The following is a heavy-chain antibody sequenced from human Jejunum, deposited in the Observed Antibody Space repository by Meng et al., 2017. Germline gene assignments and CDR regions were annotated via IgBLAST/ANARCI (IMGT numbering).Heavy chain of an antibody. Sequence: GESLKISCQGSGFSLSGFWIAWVRQLPGKGLEWRGVIWPGDSETRYSPSFQGQVTISADKSINTAYLQWTSLRASDTAMYFCGRYMYGGSHRQAFDIWGQGTMVTVSS. J-gene: IGHJ3*02. CDR2: IWPGDSET. CDR3: GRYMYGGSHRQAFDI. V-gene: IGHV5-51*01. CDR1: GFSLSGFW. D-gene: IGHD1-26*01.